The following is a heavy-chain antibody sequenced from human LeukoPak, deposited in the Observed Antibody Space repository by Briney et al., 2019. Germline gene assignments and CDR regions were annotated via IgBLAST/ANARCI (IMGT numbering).Heavy chain of an antibody. Sequence: ASVKVSCKVSGYTLTELSMHWVRQAPGKGLEWMGGFDPEDGETIYAQKFQGRVTMTEDTSTDTAYMELSSLRSEDTAVYYCATVPTTVVTRPLDYWGQGTLVTVSS. D-gene: IGHD4-23*01. J-gene: IGHJ4*02. CDR3: ATVPTTVVTRPLDY. CDR1: GYTLTELS. V-gene: IGHV1-24*01. CDR2: FDPEDGET.